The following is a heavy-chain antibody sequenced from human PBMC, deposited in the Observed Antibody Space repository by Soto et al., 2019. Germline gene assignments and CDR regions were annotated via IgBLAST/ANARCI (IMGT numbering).Heavy chain of an antibody. CDR1: GGTFSTYA. V-gene: IGHV1-69*14. D-gene: IGHD5-18*01. J-gene: IGHJ4*02. CDR2: IIPMFGTA. Sequence: QVQLVQSGAEVKKPESSVKVSCKAPGGTFSTYAISWVRQAPGQGLEWMGGIIPMFGTANYAQRFQVRGTITADKSTNTVYMELSSLRSEDTAVYFCASGIQLWLRRINNGYSGWGQGTLVTVSS. CDR3: ASGIQLWLRRINNGYSG.